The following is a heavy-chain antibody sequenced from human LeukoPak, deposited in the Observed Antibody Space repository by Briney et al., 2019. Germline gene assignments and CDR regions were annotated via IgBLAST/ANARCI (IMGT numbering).Heavy chain of an antibody. Sequence: SVKVSCKASGGTFSSYAISWVRQAPGQGLEWMGGIIPIFGTANYAQKFQGRVTITTDESTSTAYMELSSLRSEDTAVYYCASASPGRDGYNYWFDPWGQGTLVTVSS. CDR2: IIPIFGTA. CDR3: ASASPGRDGYNYWFDP. V-gene: IGHV1-69*05. CDR1: GGTFSSYA. D-gene: IGHD5-24*01. J-gene: IGHJ5*02.